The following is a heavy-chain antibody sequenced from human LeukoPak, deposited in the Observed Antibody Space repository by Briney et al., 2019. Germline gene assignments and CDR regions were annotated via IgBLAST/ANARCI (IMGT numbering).Heavy chain of an antibody. J-gene: IGHJ6*03. Sequence: KPSETLSLTCAVYGGSFSGYYWSWIPQPPGKWLEWIGEINHSGSTNYNPSLKSRVTISVDTSKNQFSLKLSSVTAADTAVYYCARVYYYYMDVWGKGTTVTVSS. CDR1: GGSFSGYY. CDR3: ARVYYYYMDV. CDR2: INHSGST. V-gene: IGHV4-34*01.